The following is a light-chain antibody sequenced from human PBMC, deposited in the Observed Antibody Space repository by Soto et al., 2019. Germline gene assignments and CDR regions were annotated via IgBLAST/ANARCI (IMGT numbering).Light chain of an antibody. CDR3: QQYNSYLWR. Sequence: DIRMSQSPATLSASVGDRVTITCRASQSVSGWLAWYQQKPGQAPKLLIYDASNWESGVPSRFSGSGSGTEFTLTISNLQPEDFASYYCQQYNSYLWRFGQGTKVDI. J-gene: IGKJ1*01. V-gene: IGKV1-5*01. CDR2: DAS. CDR1: QSVSGW.